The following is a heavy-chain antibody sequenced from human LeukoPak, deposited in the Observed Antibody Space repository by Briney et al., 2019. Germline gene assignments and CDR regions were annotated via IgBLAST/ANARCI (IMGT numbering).Heavy chain of an antibody. Sequence: GGSLRLSCAGSGFTVSSSYMSCVRQAPGKGLEWVSVLYSGGSIFYADSVKGRFNISRDISKNMLYLQMNSLRADDTAVYYCARGAISSWYEDWGQGTLVTVSS. CDR1: GFTVSSSY. V-gene: IGHV3-66*01. CDR2: LYSGGSI. D-gene: IGHD6-13*01. J-gene: IGHJ4*02. CDR3: ARGAISSWYED.